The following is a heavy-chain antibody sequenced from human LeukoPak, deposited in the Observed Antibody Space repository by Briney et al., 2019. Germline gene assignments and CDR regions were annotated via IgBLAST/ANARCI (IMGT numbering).Heavy chain of an antibody. CDR1: GFTFNDYY. D-gene: IGHD3-3*01. CDR2: ISRSSSYI. Sequence: PEGSLRLSCVASGFTFNDYYMGWIRQAPGKGLEWVSSISRSSSYIYYADSVKGRFTISRDNAKNSLYLQMNSLRAEDTAVYYCAREEDDFWSGYSDSWGQGTLVTVSS. CDR3: AREEDDFWSGYSDS. J-gene: IGHJ5*01. V-gene: IGHV3-11*06.